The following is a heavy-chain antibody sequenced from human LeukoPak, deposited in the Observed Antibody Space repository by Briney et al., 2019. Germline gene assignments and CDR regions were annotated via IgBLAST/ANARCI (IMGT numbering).Heavy chain of an antibody. CDR1: GGSICSSSYY. CDR2: IYYTGNT. V-gene: IGHV4-39*07. D-gene: IGHD3-22*01. J-gene: IGHJ3*02. Sequence: SETLSLTCTVSGGSICSSSYYWGWIRQPPGKGLEWIGCIYYTGNTYYNPSLKSRVTISLDTSKNQFSQKVISMTAADTAVYYCTKSDGSGVIRICGRGTMVTVSS. CDR3: TKSDGSGVIRI.